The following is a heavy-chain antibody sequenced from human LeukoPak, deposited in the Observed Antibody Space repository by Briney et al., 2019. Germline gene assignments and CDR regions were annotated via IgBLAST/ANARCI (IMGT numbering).Heavy chain of an antibody. Sequence: PSETLSLTCTVSGGSTSSYYWSWIRQPPGKGLEWIGYIYYSGSTNYNPSLKSRVTIPVDTSKNQFSLKLSSVTAADTAVYYCARSSGGGAAADAFDIWGQGTMVTVSS. CDR2: IYYSGST. CDR3: ARSSGGGAAADAFDI. J-gene: IGHJ3*02. CDR1: GGSTSSYY. V-gene: IGHV4-59*01. D-gene: IGHD6-13*01.